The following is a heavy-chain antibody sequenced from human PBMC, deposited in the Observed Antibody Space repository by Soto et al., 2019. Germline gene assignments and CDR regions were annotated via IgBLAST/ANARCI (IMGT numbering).Heavy chain of an antibody. J-gene: IGHJ4*02. CDR2: ISSSSSYI. V-gene: IGHV3-21*01. CDR1: VFTFSSYS. Sequence: GGSLRLSFAASVFTFSSYSMNWVRQAPGKGLEWVSSISSSSSYIYYADSVKGLFTISRDNAKNSLYLQMNSLRAEDTAVYYCARDGSYCSSTSCYPRDPFDYWGQGTLVTVSS. CDR3: ARDGSYCSSTSCYPRDPFDY. D-gene: IGHD2-2*01.